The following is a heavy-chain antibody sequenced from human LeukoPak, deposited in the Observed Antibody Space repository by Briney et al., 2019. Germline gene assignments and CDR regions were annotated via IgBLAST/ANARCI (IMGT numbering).Heavy chain of an antibody. D-gene: IGHD3-22*01. V-gene: IGHV1-2*02. CDR3: ARQYYYDSSGYLDY. J-gene: IGHJ4*02. CDR1: GYTFTGYY. CDR2: INPNSGGT. Sequence: ASVKVSCKASGYTFTGYYMHWVRQAPGQGLEWMGWINPNSGGTNYAQKFQGRVTMTTDTSTSTAYMELRSLRSDDTAVYYCARQYYYDSSGYLDYWGQGTLVTVSS.